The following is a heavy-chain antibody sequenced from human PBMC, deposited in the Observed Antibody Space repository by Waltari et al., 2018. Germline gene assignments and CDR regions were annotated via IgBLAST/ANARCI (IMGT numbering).Heavy chain of an antibody. CDR1: GFTFSSYS. Sequence: EVQLVESGGGLVKPGGSLRLSCAASGFTFSSYSMNWVRQAPGKGLEWVSSISSSSSYIYYADSVKGRFTISRDNAKNSLYLQMNSLRAEDTVVYYCASSYNDYGDYGWGQGTLVTVSS. D-gene: IGHD4-17*01. V-gene: IGHV3-21*01. CDR2: ISSSSSYI. J-gene: IGHJ4*02. CDR3: ASSYNDYGDYG.